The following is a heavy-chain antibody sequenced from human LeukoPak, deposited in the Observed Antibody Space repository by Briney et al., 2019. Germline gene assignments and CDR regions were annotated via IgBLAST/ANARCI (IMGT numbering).Heavy chain of an antibody. J-gene: IGHJ3*02. CDR1: GFTVSSNY. CDR3: ASSDDSSGEDAFDI. Sequence: GESLRLSCAASGFTVSSNYMSWVRQAPGKGLEWVSVIYSGGSTYYADSVKGRFTISRHNSKNTLYLQMNSLRAEDTAVYYCASSDDSSGEDAFDIWGQGTMVTVSS. D-gene: IGHD3-22*01. V-gene: IGHV3-53*04. CDR2: IYSGGST.